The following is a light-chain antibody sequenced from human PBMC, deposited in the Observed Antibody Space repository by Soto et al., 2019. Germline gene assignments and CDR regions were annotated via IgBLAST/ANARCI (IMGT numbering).Light chain of an antibody. CDR3: SSYLDTSTPVV. CDR2: EVG. Sequence: QSALTQPASVSGSPGQSITMSCTGTSSDVGAYTYVSWYQQHPGKAPKLMIYEVGNRPSGVSNRFSGSKSGNTASLTISGLQAEDEAHYYCSSYLDTSTPVVFGGGTKLTVL. J-gene: IGLJ2*01. V-gene: IGLV2-14*01. CDR1: SSDVGAYTY.